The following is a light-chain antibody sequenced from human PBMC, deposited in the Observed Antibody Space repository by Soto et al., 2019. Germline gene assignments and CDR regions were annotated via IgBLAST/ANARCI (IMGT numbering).Light chain of an antibody. CDR1: KNDIGFDNY. CDR3: SSFAGSFNVV. Sequence: QSALTQPPSASGSPGQSVTITCSGTKNDIGFDNYVSWYQQHPDEAPKLLIYEVIKRPSGIPARFSASKSGNTASLIVSGLQPDDEAEYFCSSFAGSFNVVFGGGTKLTVL. J-gene: IGLJ2*01. V-gene: IGLV2-8*01. CDR2: EVI.